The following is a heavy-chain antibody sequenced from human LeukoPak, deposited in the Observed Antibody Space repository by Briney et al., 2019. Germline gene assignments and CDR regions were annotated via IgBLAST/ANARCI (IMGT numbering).Heavy chain of an antibody. CDR1: GGSISSGASD. CDR2: INHSGST. D-gene: IGHD3-22*01. Sequence: SQTLSPTCTVSGGSISSGASDWGWIRQHPKRGLEWVGYINHSGSTYYNPSLGSRVTMSVDTSKNQFSLKLSSVTAADSAVYYCARAARQGFTMIVVPFFYFDLWGRGTLVTVSS. J-gene: IGHJ2*01. V-gene: IGHV4-31*03. CDR3: ARAARQGFTMIVVPFFYFDL.